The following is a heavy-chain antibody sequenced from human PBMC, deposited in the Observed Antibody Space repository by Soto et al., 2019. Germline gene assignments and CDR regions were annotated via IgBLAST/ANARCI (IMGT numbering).Heavy chain of an antibody. Sequence: QVQLQESGPGLVKPSQTLSLTCTVSGGSISSGGYYWSWIRQHPGKGLEWIGYIYYSGSTYYNPSLKSRFTKSVDTSKNQFSLKLSSVTAADTAVYYCASVWFGELLIDYLGQGTLVTVSS. D-gene: IGHD3-10*01. CDR1: GGSISSGGYY. V-gene: IGHV4-31*03. J-gene: IGHJ4*02. CDR3: ASVWFGELLIDY. CDR2: IYYSGST.